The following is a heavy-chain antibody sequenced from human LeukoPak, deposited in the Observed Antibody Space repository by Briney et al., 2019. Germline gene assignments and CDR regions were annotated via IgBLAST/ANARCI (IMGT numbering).Heavy chain of an antibody. J-gene: IGHJ4*02. CDR3: AGSSGWYGY. Sequence: KQSQTLSLTCAISGDSVSSNRTSWNWIRQSPSRGLEWLGRTYYRSKWYYDYAVSVKSRIIINPDTSNNQFSLQLNSVTPEDTAVYYCAGSSGWYGYWGLGTPVTVSS. CDR1: GDSVSSNRTS. CDR2: TYYRSKWYY. D-gene: IGHD6-19*01. V-gene: IGHV6-1*01.